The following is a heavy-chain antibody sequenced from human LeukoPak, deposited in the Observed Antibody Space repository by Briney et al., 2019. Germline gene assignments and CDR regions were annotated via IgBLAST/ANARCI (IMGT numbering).Heavy chain of an antibody. Sequence: GGSLRLSCAASGFTFSSYGMHWVRQAPGKGLEWVAVISYDGSNKYYADSVKGRFTISRDNSKNTLYLQMNSLRAEDTAVYYCATANAPDIVVVVAASGGSLDYWGQGTLVTVSS. J-gene: IGHJ4*02. CDR2: ISYDGSNK. D-gene: IGHD2-15*01. CDR1: GFTFSSYG. CDR3: ATANAPDIVVVVAASGGSLDY. V-gene: IGHV3-30*03.